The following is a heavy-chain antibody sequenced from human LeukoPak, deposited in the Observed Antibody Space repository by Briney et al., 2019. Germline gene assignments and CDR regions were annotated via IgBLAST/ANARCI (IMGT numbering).Heavy chain of an antibody. Sequence: PSQTLYLTCTVSGGSISSYYWTWIRQPAGKGLEYLGRIHASGNTYYNPSLNSRVAISIDTSKNQFSLKVSSVAAADTAVYYCARDLGYGYYFYYYLDVWGKGTTVTVSS. J-gene: IGHJ6*03. V-gene: IGHV4-61*02. CDR3: ARDLGYGYYFYYYLDV. D-gene: IGHD5-18*01. CDR1: GGSISSYY. CDR2: IHASGNT.